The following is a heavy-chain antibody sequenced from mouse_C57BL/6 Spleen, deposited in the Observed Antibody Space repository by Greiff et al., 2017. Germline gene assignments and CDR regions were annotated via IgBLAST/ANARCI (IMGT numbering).Heavy chain of an antibody. V-gene: IGHV5-4*01. J-gene: IGHJ3*01. CDR1: GFTFSSYA. CDR2: ISDGGSYT. CDR3: ARDYGSSYPFAY. D-gene: IGHD1-1*01. Sequence: EVKLVESGGGLVKPGGSLKLSCAASGFTFSSYAMSWVRQTPEKRLEWVATISDGGSYTYYPDKVKGRFTISRDNAKNNLYLQMSHLKSEETAMYYVARDYGSSYPFAYWGQGTLVTVSA.